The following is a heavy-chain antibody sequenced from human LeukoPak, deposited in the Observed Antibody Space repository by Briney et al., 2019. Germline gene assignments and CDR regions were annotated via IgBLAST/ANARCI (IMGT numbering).Heavy chain of an antibody. CDR3: ASGLRYFDLYY. J-gene: IGHJ4*02. Sequence: SQTLSLTCTVSGGSISSGSYYWSWLRQPAGKGLEWIGRIYTSGSTNYNPSLKSRVTISVDTSKNQFSLKLSSVTAADTAVYYCASGLRYFDLYYWGQGTLVTVSS. V-gene: IGHV4-61*02. D-gene: IGHD3-9*01. CDR1: GGSISSGSYY. CDR2: IYTSGST.